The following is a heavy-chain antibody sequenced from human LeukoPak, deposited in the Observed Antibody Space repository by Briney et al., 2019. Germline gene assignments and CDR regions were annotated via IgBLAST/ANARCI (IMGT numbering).Heavy chain of an antibody. CDR2: IYGSGAT. CDR3: ARDRWSANWYGH. CDR1: GFTVNNSY. V-gene: IGHV3-66*01. J-gene: IGHJ5*02. Sequence: PGGSLRLSCAGSGFTVNNSYMSWVRQAPGKGLEWVSVIYGSGATYYADSVKGRFIVSRDISKNMLYLQMNSLRAEDTAVYYCARDRWSANWYGHWGQGTLVTVSS. D-gene: IGHD4-23*01.